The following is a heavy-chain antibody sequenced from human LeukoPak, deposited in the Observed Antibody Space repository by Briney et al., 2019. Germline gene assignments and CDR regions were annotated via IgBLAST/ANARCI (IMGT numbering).Heavy chain of an antibody. CDR1: GFTFSSYA. J-gene: IGHJ4*01. CDR2: INGRGETT. D-gene: IGHD3-3*01. CDR3: AKDQGSGHGSYTWGTFDY. Sequence: GGSLRLSCAASGFTFSSYAMSWVRQAPGKGLEWVSGINGRGETTVYAASVEGRFTISRDNSKNTLYLQLNSLRVEDTAVYFCAKDQGSGHGSYTWGTFDYWGLGSLVTVFS. V-gene: IGHV3-23*01.